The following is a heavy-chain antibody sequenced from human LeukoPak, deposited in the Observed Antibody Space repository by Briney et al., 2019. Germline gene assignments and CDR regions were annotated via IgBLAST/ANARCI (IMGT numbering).Heavy chain of an antibody. Sequence: SETLSLTCTVSGGSISSYYWSWIRQPPGKELEWIGHIYSSGSANYNPSLKSRVTMSLDMSKSQFSLKLNSVTAADTAVYYCAKEGMIRGVIDYWGQGALVTVSS. CDR3: AKEGMIRGVIDY. V-gene: IGHV4-4*07. CDR2: IYSSGSA. CDR1: GGSISSYY. D-gene: IGHD3-10*01. J-gene: IGHJ4*02.